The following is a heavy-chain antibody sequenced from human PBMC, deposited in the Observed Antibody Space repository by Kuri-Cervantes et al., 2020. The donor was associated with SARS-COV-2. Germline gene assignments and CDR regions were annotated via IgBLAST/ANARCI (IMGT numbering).Heavy chain of an antibody. CDR2: ISYDGSNK. CDR1: GFTFSSYA. V-gene: IGHV3-30-3*01. J-gene: IGHJ1*01. D-gene: IGHD6-13*01. CDR3: ARARAAAGTFIEYFHH. Sequence: GESLKISCAASGFTFSSYAMHWVRQAPGKGLEWVAVISYDGSNKYYADSVKGRFTISRDNSKNTLYLQMNSLRAEDTAVYYCARARAAAGTFIEYFHHWGQGTLVTVSS.